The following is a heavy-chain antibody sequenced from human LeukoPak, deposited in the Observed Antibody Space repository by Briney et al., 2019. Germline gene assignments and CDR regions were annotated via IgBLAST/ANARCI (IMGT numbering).Heavy chain of an antibody. CDR3: AREVARSSRGFDY. CDR1: GFTFSSYS. CDR2: ISSSSSYI. D-gene: IGHD2-15*01. J-gene: IGHJ4*02. V-gene: IGHV3-21*01. Sequence: GGSLRLSCAASGFTFSSYSMNWVRQAPGKGLEWVSSISSSSSYIYYADSVKGRFTISRDNAKNSLYLQMNSLRAEDTAVYYCAREVARSSRGFDYWGQGTLVTVS.